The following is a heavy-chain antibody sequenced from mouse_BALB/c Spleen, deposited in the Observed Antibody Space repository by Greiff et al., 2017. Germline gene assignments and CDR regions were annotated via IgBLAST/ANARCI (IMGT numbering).Heavy chain of an antibody. V-gene: IGHV1-69*02. Sequence: QVQLQQPGAELVKPGASVKLSCKASGYTFTSYWMHWVKKRPGQGLEWIGEIDPSDSYTNYNQKFKGKATLTVDKSSSTAYMQLSSLTSEDSAVYYCARGYGDPPYYAMDYWGQGTSVTVSS. CDR3: ARGYGDPPYYAMDY. D-gene: IGHD2-13*01. J-gene: IGHJ4*01. CDR1: GYTFTSYW. CDR2: IDPSDSYT.